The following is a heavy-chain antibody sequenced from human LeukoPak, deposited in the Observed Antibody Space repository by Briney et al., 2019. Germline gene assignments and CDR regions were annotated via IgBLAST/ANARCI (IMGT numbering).Heavy chain of an antibody. CDR3: ARRGDGFDY. J-gene: IGHJ4*02. Sequence: SETLSLTCTVSGGSISRSIYYWVWIRQPPGKGLEWIGSIYYSGSTYYNPSLKSRVTISVDTSKNQFSLNLNSVTAADTAVYYCARRGDGFDYWGQGTLVTVSS. V-gene: IGHV4-39*01. D-gene: IGHD3-10*01. CDR1: GGSISRSIYY. CDR2: IYYSGST.